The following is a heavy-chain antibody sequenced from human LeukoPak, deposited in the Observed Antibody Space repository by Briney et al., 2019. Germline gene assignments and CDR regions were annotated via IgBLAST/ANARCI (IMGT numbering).Heavy chain of an antibody. J-gene: IGHJ4*02. CDR1: GYIFTAYA. CDR2: INIGNGNT. Sequence: GASVKVSCKASGYIFTAYAMHWVRQAPGQRLEWMGWINIGNGNTKYSQKFQGRVTITRDTSASTAYMELSSLRSEDTAVYYCARIGSSSEGDYWGQGTLVTVSS. V-gene: IGHV1-3*04. D-gene: IGHD6-13*01. CDR3: ARIGSSSEGDY.